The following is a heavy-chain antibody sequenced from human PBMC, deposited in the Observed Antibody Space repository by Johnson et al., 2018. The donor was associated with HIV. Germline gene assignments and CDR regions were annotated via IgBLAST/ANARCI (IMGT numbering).Heavy chain of an antibody. CDR3: ARERIAAAGLDAFDI. CDR1: GFTFSSYW. Sequence: VESGGGLVQPGGSLRLSCAASGFTFSSYWMSWVRQAPGKGLEWVANIKQDGSEKYYVDSVKGRFTISRDNAKNTLYLQMNSLRAEDTAVYYCARERIAAAGLDAFDIWGQGTMVTVSS. J-gene: IGHJ3*02. V-gene: IGHV3-7*01. CDR2: IKQDGSEK. D-gene: IGHD6-13*01.